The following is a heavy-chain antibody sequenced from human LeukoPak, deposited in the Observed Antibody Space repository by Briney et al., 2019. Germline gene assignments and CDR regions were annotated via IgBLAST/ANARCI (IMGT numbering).Heavy chain of an antibody. CDR3: ARGCLVGYYDSSGYYYYFDY. D-gene: IGHD3-22*01. Sequence: SETLSLTCAVYGGSFSGYYWSWIRQPPGKGLEWIGEINHSGSTNYNPSLKSRVTISVDTSKNQFSLKLSSVTAADTAVYYCARGCLVGYYDSSGYYYYFDYWGQGTLVTVSS. CDR2: INHSGST. J-gene: IGHJ4*02. V-gene: IGHV4-34*01. CDR1: GGSFSGYY.